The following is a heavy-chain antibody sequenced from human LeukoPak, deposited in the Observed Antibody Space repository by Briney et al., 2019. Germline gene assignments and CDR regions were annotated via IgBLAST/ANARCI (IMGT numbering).Heavy chain of an antibody. CDR2: IYHSGST. CDR1: GGSISSGGYY. CDR3: ARRYSSSGYFDY. D-gene: IGHD6-6*01. V-gene: IGHV4-30-2*01. J-gene: IGHJ4*02. Sequence: SETLSLTCTVSGGSISSGGYYWSWIRQPPGKGLEWIGYIYHSGSTYYNPSLKSRVTISVDRSKNQFSLKLSSVTAADTAVYYCARRYSSSGYFDYWGQGTLVTVSS.